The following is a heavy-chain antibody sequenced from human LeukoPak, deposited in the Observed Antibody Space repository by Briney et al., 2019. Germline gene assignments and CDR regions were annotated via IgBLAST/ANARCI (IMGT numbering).Heavy chain of an antibody. V-gene: IGHV3-74*01. Sequence: GGSLRLSCAGSGFTFSSYWMHWVRQAPGKGLVWVSRINSDGSSTSYADSVKGRFTISRDNAKNTLYLQMNSLRAEDTAVYYCAKVGLVVSHLDYWGQGTLVTVSS. CDR2: INSDGSST. CDR1: GFTFSSYW. J-gene: IGHJ4*02. CDR3: AKVGLVVSHLDY. D-gene: IGHD2-15*01.